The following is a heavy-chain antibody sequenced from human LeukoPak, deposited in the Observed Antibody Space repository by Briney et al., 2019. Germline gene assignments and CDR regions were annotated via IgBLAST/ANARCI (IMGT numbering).Heavy chain of an antibody. CDR2: ITAGGGST. V-gene: IGHV3-23*01. Sequence: GGSLRLSCAASGLTFSNFAMSWVRQVPGKGLEWVSAITAGGGSTYYADSVKGRLTVSRDNSKNTLFLQMNSLRAEDTAVYYCATEDYGSGTYYNLGASAFVIWGQGAMVTVSS. J-gene: IGHJ3*02. CDR3: ATEDYGSGTYYNLGASAFVI. D-gene: IGHD3-10*01. CDR1: GLTFSNFA.